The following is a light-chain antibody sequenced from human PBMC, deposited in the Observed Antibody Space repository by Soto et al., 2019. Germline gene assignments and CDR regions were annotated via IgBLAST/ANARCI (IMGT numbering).Light chain of an antibody. Sequence: DSKLTQSPSFLSASLGDRVTVTSRGSQGINSYLAWYQQKPGKAPKLLIYTASTLQSGVPSRFSGSGSGTEFTLTITSLQPEDFAAYYCQQLYTYPLTFGGGTKVDIK. J-gene: IGKJ4*01. CDR3: QQLYTYPLT. CDR1: QGINSY. V-gene: IGKV1-9*01. CDR2: TAS.